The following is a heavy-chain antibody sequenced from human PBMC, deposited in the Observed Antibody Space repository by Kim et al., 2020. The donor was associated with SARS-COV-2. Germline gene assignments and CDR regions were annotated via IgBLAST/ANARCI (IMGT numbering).Heavy chain of an antibody. V-gene: IGHV4-59*13. CDR3: ARGDPWELDDAFDI. Sequence: SETLSLTCTVSGGSISSYYWSWIRQPPGKGLEWIGYIYYSGSTNYNPSLKSRVTISVDTSKNQFSLKLSSVTAADTAVYYCARGDPWELDDAFDIWGQGTMVTVSS. D-gene: IGHD1-26*01. CDR1: GGSISSYY. J-gene: IGHJ3*02. CDR2: IYYSGST.